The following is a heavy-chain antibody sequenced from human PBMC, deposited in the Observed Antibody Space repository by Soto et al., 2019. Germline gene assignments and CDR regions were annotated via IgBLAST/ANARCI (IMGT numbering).Heavy chain of an antibody. CDR3: VKDSTVSGVRQGMDY. D-gene: IGHD1-1*01. V-gene: IGHV3-9*01. Sequence: EVQLVESGGGLVQPGGSLRLSCAASGFIFDDFAMHWVRQAPGKGLEWGAGIIWNSAYIVYGDSVKGRFTVSRDNAKKSLYLQMNSLRPEDSATYYCVKDSTVSGVRQGMDYWGRGTLVTVSS. J-gene: IGHJ4*01. CDR2: IIWNSAYI. CDR1: GFIFDDFA.